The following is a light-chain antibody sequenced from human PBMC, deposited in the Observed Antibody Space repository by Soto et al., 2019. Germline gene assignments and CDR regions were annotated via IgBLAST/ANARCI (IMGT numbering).Light chain of an antibody. CDR2: GAS. CDR1: QTVFRK. Sequence: EILMTQSPATLSVSPGERVTLSCRASQTVFRKLAWYQQKPGQPPRLLISGASTRATGIPARFSGSGSGTEFTLTISSLQSEDFAVYYCQQYNNWPQTFGQGTKVEIK. V-gene: IGKV3-15*01. CDR3: QQYNNWPQT. J-gene: IGKJ1*01.